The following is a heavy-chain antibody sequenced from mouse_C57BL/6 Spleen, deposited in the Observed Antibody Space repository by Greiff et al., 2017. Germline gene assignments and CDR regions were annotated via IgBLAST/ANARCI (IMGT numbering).Heavy chain of an antibody. CDR3: AELAWFAY. Sequence: VQLQQSGPELVKPGASVKMSCKASGYTFTDYNMHWVKQSHGKSLEWIGYINPNNGGTSYNQKLTGKATLTVNKSSSTAFMELRSLTSEDSAVYYCAELAWFAYWGQGTLVTVSA. CDR2: INPNNGGT. D-gene: IGHD4-1*01. CDR1: GYTFTDYN. V-gene: IGHV1-22*01. J-gene: IGHJ3*01.